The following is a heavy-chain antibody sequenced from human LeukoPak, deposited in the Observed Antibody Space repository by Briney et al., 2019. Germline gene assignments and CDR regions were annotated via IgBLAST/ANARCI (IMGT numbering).Heavy chain of an antibody. J-gene: IGHJ4*02. V-gene: IGHV3-21*01. CDR1: GFTFSSYS. CDR2: ISSSSSYI. Sequence: PGGSLRLSCAASGFTFSSYSMNWVRQAPGKGLEWVSSISSSSSYIYYADSVKGRFTIPRDNAKNSLYLQMNSLRAEDTAVYYLARDQWELLTKGYFDYWGQGTLVTVSS. CDR3: ARDQWELLTKGYFDY. D-gene: IGHD1-26*01.